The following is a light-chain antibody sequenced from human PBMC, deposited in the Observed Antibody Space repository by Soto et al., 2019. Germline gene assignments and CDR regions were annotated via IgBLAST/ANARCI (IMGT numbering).Light chain of an antibody. CDR2: EVN. CDR1: SSDVGNYNF. V-gene: IGLV2-14*01. Sequence: QSALTQPASVSGSPGQSITISCTGTSSDVGNYNFVSWYQQHPGKAPKLMIYEVNHRPAGVSNRFSGSKSANTASLTISGLHAEDEADYYCTSYTSSSTLYVFGTGTKLTVL. CDR3: TSYTSSSTLYV. J-gene: IGLJ1*01.